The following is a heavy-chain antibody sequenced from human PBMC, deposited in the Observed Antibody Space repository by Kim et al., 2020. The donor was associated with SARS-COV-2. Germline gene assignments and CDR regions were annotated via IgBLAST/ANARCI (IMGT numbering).Heavy chain of an antibody. CDR3: ASDSGWLRREFDY. CDR1: GFTFSDYY. D-gene: IGHD6-19*01. CDR2: ISSSGSTI. V-gene: IGHV3-11*04. Sequence: GGSLRLSCAASGFTFSDYYMSWIRQAPGKGLEWVSYISSSGSTIYYADSVKGRFTISRDNAKNSLYLQMNSLRAEDTAVYYCASDSGWLRREFDYWGQGTLVTVSS. J-gene: IGHJ4*02.